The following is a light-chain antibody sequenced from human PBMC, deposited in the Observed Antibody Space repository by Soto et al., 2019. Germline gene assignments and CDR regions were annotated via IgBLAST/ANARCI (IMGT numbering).Light chain of an antibody. CDR1: SSDVGGYDY. V-gene: IGLV2-11*01. CDR3: CSYAGTYTSYV. J-gene: IGLJ1*01. Sequence: QSALTQPRSVSGSPGQSVTISCTGTSSDVGGYDYVSWYQQHPGKAPKLMIYDVTKRPSGVPDRFSGSRSGTTASLTISGLQAEDDADYYCCSYAGTYTSYVFGTGTKLTVL. CDR2: DVT.